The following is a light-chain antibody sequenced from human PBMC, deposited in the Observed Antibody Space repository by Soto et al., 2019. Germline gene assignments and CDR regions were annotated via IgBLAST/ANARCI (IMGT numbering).Light chain of an antibody. CDR1: SSNIGAGYD. CDR2: GNS. J-gene: IGLJ1*01. CDR3: QSSDSSLSGSRV. Sequence: QSVLTQPPSVSGAPGQRVTISCTGSSSNIGAGYDVHWYQQLPGTAPKLLIYGNSNRPSGVPDRFSGSKSGTSASLAITGLQAEDEADYYCQSSDSSLSGSRVFGTGTKDTDL. V-gene: IGLV1-40*01.